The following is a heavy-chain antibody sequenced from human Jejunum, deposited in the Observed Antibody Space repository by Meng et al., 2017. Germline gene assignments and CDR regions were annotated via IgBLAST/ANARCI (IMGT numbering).Heavy chain of an antibody. Sequence: QVHLQESGPGLVKPSGTLSLPCTVSGVSTTAPFYWTWIRQAPGKGLEWIGEVWPSGATYYNPSLSSRITISIDTSNNQFSLEVAFLTAADTAVYYCARAIRERYFDSWGQGTPVTVSS. J-gene: IGHJ4*02. V-gene: IGHV4-4*02. CDR2: VWPSGAT. CDR3: ARAIRERYFDS. D-gene: IGHD1-14*01. CDR1: GVSTTAPFY.